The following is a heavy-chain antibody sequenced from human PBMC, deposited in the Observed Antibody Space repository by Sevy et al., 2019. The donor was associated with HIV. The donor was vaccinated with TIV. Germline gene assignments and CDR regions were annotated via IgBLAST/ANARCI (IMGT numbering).Heavy chain of an antibody. D-gene: IGHD4-17*01. CDR3: AKEPHDYGDYGGVYFQH. CDR1: GFTFSSYG. J-gene: IGHJ1*01. Sequence: GGSLRLSCAASGFTFSSYGMHWVRQAPGKGLEWVAVISYDGSNKYYADSVKGRFTISRDNSKNTLYLQMNSLRAEDTAVYYCAKEPHDYGDYGGVYFQHWGQGTLVTVSS. CDR2: ISYDGSNK. V-gene: IGHV3-30*18.